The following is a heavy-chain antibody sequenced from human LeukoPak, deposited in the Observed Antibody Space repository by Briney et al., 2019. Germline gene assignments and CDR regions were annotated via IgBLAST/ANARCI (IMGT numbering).Heavy chain of an antibody. CDR1: GFTFSNYA. CDR2: IYSGGST. Sequence: PGGSLRLSCAASGFTFSNYAMSWVRQAPGKGLEWVSVIYSGGSTYYADSVKGRFTISRDNSKNMLYLQMNSLRAEDTAVYYCARQKYSSGPDYWGQGTLVTVSS. CDR3: ARQKYSSGPDY. V-gene: IGHV3-66*04. J-gene: IGHJ4*02. D-gene: IGHD6-19*01.